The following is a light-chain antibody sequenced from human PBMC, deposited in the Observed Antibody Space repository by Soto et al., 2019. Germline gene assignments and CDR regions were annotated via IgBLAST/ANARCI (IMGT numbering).Light chain of an antibody. CDR2: SAS. CDR3: QQLNRSPRT. Sequence: DIQLTQSPSFLSASVGDRVTITCRASQDISSYLAWYQQRPGKVPRFLTHSASTLQSGVPSRFSATGSGTTFTLTISSLQPEDIATYYCQQLNRSPRTFGKGTKVEV. J-gene: IGKJ1*01. V-gene: IGKV1-9*01. CDR1: QDISSY.